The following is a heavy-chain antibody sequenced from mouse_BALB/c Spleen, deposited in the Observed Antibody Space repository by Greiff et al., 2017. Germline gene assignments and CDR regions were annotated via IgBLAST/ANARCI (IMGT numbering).Heavy chain of an antibody. V-gene: IGHV1S29*02. CDR2: IYPYNGGT. Sequence: VQLQQPGAELVRPGASVKISCKASGYTFTDYNMHWVKQSHGKSLEWIGYIYPYNGGTGYNQKFKSKATLTVDNSSSTAYMELRSLTSEDSAVYYCAALYDYDGDYYAMDYWGQGTSVTVSS. CDR1: GYTFTDYN. CDR3: AALYDYDGDYYAMDY. D-gene: IGHD2-4*01. J-gene: IGHJ4*01.